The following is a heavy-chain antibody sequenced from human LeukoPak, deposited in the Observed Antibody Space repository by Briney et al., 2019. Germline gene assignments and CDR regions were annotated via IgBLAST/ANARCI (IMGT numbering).Heavy chain of an antibody. Sequence: GGSLRLSCAASGFTVDDYSTHWVRQAPGKGLEWVSGISWNRGSIGYADSVKGRFTISRDNAKNSLYLQMKIRRAEDTALYYCAKDYLSCRWSPRLGAFDIWGQGTMLTVSS. V-gene: IGHV3-9*01. D-gene: IGHD4-23*01. J-gene: IGHJ3*02. CDR1: GFTVDDYS. CDR3: AKDYLSCRWSPRLGAFDI. CDR2: ISWNRGSI.